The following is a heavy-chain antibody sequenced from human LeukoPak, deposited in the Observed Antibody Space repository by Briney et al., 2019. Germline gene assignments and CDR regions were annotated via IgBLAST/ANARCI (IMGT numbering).Heavy chain of an antibody. CDR3: ARVGGVGATSLC. CDR1: GYSISSGYY. V-gene: IGHV4-38-2*02. Sequence: SETLSLTCTVSGYSISSGYYWGWIRQPPGKGLEWIGSIYHSGSTYYNPSLKSRVTISVDTSKNQFSLKLSSVTAADTAVYYCARVGGVGATSLCWGQGTLVTVSS. D-gene: IGHD1-26*01. CDR2: IYHSGST. J-gene: IGHJ4*02.